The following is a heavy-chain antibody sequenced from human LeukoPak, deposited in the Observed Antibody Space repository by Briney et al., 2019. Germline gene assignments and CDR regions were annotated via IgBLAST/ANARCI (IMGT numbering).Heavy chain of an antibody. V-gene: IGHV1-46*01. CDR3: ARDRAVAGFRFDY. Sequence: ASVKVSCKASGYTFTSYYMHWVRQAPGQGLEWMGVINPSGGITSYPQKFQGRVTMTRDTSTSTVYMELSGLRSEDTAMYYCARDRAVAGFRFDYWGRRTLVTVSS. J-gene: IGHJ4*02. CDR1: GYTFTSYY. D-gene: IGHD6-19*01. CDR2: INPSGGIT.